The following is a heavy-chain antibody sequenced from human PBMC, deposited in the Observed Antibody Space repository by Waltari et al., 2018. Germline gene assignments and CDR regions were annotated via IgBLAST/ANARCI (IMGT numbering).Heavy chain of an antibody. Sequence: QVQLQESGPGLVKPSETLSLTCTVSGGSTITYSWRWVRQSPGKGLEWIGYIHYSGSSVYNPSLRSRVAISLDTPNNQFSLRLRSVTAADAAIYYCARADTSTSYFYYYMDVWGKGTTVTVSS. CDR1: GGSTITYS. CDR2: IHYSGSS. D-gene: IGHD1-26*01. CDR3: ARADTSTSYFYYYMDV. J-gene: IGHJ6*03. V-gene: IGHV4-59*01.